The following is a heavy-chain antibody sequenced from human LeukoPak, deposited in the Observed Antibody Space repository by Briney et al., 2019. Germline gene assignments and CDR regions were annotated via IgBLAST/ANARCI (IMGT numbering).Heavy chain of an antibody. CDR3: ARDGDIGAAGYYFDY. D-gene: IGHD6-13*01. CDR1: GFTFSSYA. V-gene: IGHV3-30-3*01. Sequence: PGRSLRLSCAASGFTFSSYAMHWVRQAPGRGLDWVSVISYDGNKKYYADSVKGRFTISRDNSKNTLYLQMNSLRAEDTAVYYCARDGDIGAAGYYFDYWGQGTLITVSS. J-gene: IGHJ4*02. CDR2: ISYDGNKK.